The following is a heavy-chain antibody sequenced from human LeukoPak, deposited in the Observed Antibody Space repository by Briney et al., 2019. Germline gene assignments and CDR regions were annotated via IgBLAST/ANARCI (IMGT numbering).Heavy chain of an antibody. V-gene: IGHV3-23*01. D-gene: IGHD2-2*01. CDR1: GFTFSSYV. CDR3: AKDTQYCSSTSCHPYFDY. CDR2: ISGSGGST. Sequence: GGSLRLSCAASGFTFSSYVMSWVHQAPGKGLEWVSAISGSGGSTYYADSVKGRFTISRDNSKNTLYLQMNSLRAEDTAVYYCAKDTQYCSSTSCHPYFDYWGQGTLVTVSS. J-gene: IGHJ4*02.